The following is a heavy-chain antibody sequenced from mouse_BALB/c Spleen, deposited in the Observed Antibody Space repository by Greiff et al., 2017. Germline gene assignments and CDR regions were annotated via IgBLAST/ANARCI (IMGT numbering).Heavy chain of an antibody. CDR1: GFSLTGYG. D-gene: IGHD1-1*01. Sequence: VKVVESGPGLVAPSQSLSITCTVSGFSLTGYGVNWVRQPPGKGLEWLGMIWGDGSTDYNSALKSRLSISKDNSKSQVFLKMNSLQTDDTARYYCAREDYYGSSYAMDYWGQGTSVTVSS. CDR3: AREDYYGSSYAMDY. J-gene: IGHJ4*01. CDR2: IWGDGST. V-gene: IGHV2-6-7*01.